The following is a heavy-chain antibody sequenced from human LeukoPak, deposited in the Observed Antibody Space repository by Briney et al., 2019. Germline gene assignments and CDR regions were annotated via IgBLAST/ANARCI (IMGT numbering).Heavy chain of an antibody. CDR2: ISSSGSTI. Sequence: GGSLRLSCAASGFTFSDYYMSWIRQAPGKGLEWVSYISSSGSTIYYADSVKGRFTFSRDNAKNSWYLQMNSMRAEDTAVYYCARAGYCSNGVCYGDSYYYYLDVWGKGTTVTVSS. J-gene: IGHJ6*03. V-gene: IGHV3-11*04. D-gene: IGHD2-8*01. CDR3: ARAGYCSNGVCYGDSYYYYLDV. CDR1: GFTFSDYY.